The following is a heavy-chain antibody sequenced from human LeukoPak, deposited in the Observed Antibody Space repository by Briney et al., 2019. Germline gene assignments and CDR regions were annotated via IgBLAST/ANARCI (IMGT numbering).Heavy chain of an antibody. Sequence: PPETPCLTCTVSGGSISSYYWSWIRQPPGKGLEWIGYIYYSGGTNYNPSLKSRVTISVGTSKNQFSLKLSSVTAADTAVYYCARAPAAAGTNFDYWGQGPLV. CDR3: ARAPAAAGTNFDY. J-gene: IGHJ4*02. CDR1: GGSISSYY. CDR2: IYYSGGT. V-gene: IGHV4-59*01. D-gene: IGHD6-13*01.